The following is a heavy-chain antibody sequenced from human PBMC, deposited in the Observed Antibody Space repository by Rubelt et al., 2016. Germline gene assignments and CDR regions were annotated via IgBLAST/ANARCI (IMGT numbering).Heavy chain of an antibody. CDR3: ARGGCGGDCYSKYYYYYGMDV. CDR2: ISSSSSYI. Sequence: GLEWVSSISSSSSYIYYADSVKGRFTISRDNAKNSLYLQMNSLRAEDTAVYSCARGGCGGDCYSKYYYYYGMDVWGQGTTVTVSS. V-gene: IGHV3-21*01. D-gene: IGHD2-21*02. J-gene: IGHJ6*02.